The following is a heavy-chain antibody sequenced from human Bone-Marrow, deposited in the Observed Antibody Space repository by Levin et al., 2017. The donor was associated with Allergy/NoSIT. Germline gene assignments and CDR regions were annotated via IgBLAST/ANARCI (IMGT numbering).Heavy chain of an antibody. D-gene: IGHD2-2*01. J-gene: IGHJ4*02. CDR2: IKQDGSEK. Sequence: PGESLKISCAASGFTFSSYWMSWVRQAPGKGLEWVANIKQDGSEKYYVDSVKGRFTISRDNAKNSLYLQMNSLRAEDTAVYYCARDSLYCSSTSCYAGIYFDYWGQGTLVTVSS. CDR1: GFTFSSYW. V-gene: IGHV3-7*03. CDR3: ARDSLYCSSTSCYAGIYFDY.